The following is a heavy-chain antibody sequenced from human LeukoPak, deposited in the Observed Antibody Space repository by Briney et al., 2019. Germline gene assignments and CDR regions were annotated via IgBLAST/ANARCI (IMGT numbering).Heavy chain of an antibody. Sequence: GGSLRLSCAASGFTFSNAWMSWVRQAPGKGLEWVGRIKSKTDGGTTDYAAPVKGRFTISRDDSKNTLYLQMNSLKTEDTAVYYCTTKLITRWELLEAYYFDYWGQGTLVTVSS. CDR3: TTKLITRWELLEAYYFDY. CDR1: GFTFSNAW. V-gene: IGHV3-15*01. J-gene: IGHJ4*02. D-gene: IGHD1-26*01. CDR2: IKSKTDGGTT.